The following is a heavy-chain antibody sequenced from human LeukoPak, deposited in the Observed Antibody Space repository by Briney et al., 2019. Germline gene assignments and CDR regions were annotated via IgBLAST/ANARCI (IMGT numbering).Heavy chain of an antibody. CDR1: GYTFTGYY. CDR3: ARVPDILTGYYYMDV. CDR2: INPNSGGT. V-gene: IGHV1-2*02. J-gene: IGHJ6*03. D-gene: IGHD3-9*01. Sequence: ASVKVSCKASGYTFTGYYMHWVRQAPGQGLEWMGWINPNSGGTNYAQKFQGRVTMTTDTSTSTAYMELRSLRSDDTAVYYCARVPDILTGYYYMDVWGKGTTVTVSS.